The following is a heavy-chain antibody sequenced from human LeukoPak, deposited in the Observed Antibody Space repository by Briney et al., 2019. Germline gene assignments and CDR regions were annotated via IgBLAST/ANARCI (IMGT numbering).Heavy chain of an antibody. Sequence: SETLSLTCTVSGGSISSYYWSWIRQPAGKGLEWIGRIYTSGSTNYNPSLKSRVTMSVDTSKNQFSLKLSSVTAADTAVYYCARDSITGTDRVWFDPWGQGTLVTVSS. D-gene: IGHD1-7*01. CDR1: GGSISSYY. V-gene: IGHV4-4*07. J-gene: IGHJ5*02. CDR3: ARDSITGTDRVWFDP. CDR2: IYTSGST.